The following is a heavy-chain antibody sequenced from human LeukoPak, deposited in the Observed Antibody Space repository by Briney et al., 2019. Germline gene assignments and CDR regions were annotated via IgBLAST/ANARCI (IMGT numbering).Heavy chain of an antibody. D-gene: IGHD2-2*01. Sequence: SETLSLTCTVSGGSISSYYWSWIRQPAGKGLEWIGRIYTSGSTNYNPSLKSRVTMSVDTSKNQFSLKLSSVTAADTAVYYCAREGDIVVVPAAIQYFQHWGQGTLVTVSS. CDR2: IYTSGST. V-gene: IGHV4-4*07. J-gene: IGHJ1*01. CDR3: AREGDIVVVPAAIQYFQH. CDR1: GGSISSYY.